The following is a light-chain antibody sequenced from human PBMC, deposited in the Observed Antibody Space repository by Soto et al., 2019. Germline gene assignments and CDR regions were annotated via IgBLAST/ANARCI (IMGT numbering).Light chain of an antibody. V-gene: IGLV2-11*01. Sequence: QSALTQPRSVSGSPGQSVTISCTGTSSDVGGYNFVSWYQQHPGKAPKLMISDVSKRPSGVPDRFSGSKSGNTASLTISGLQAEDEADYYCCSYAGNSYVFGTGTKVNVL. CDR3: CSYAGNSYV. J-gene: IGLJ1*01. CDR2: DVS. CDR1: SSDVGGYNF.